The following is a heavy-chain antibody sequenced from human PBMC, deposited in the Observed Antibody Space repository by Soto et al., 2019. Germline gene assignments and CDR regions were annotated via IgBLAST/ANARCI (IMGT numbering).Heavy chain of an antibody. Sequence: QVQLQQWGAGLLKPSETLSLPCAVYGGSFRGYIWTWIRQTPGKGLQWIGQINHSGSTYYNPSLKSRVTISVHTSNNQFSLELSSVTAADTAVYYCARGLSSGSYYSGGWYYFDYWGQGTLVTVSS. D-gene: IGHD1-26*01. V-gene: IGHV4-34*01. CDR3: ARGLSSGSYYSGGWYYFDY. CDR1: GGSFRGYI. J-gene: IGHJ4*02. CDR2: INHSGST.